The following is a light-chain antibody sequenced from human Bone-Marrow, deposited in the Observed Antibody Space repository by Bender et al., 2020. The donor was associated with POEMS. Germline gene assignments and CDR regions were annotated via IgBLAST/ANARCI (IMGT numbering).Light chain of an antibody. CDR2: GIF. J-gene: IGLJ1*01. CDR1: SSNIGAGYD. CDR3: QSYDNSLSAYV. V-gene: IGLV1-40*01. Sequence: QSVLTQPPSVSGAPGQRVTISCTGSSSNIGAGYDVHWYQQLPGTAPKLLIYGIFNRPSGVPDRFSGSKSGTSVSLAITGLQAEDEDAYYCQSYDNSLSAYVFGTGTKVTVL.